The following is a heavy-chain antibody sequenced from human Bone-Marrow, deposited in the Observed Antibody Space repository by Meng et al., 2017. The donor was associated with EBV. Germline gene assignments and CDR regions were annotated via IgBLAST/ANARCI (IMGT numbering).Heavy chain of an antibody. J-gene: IGHJ5*02. CDR3: ARADYYGSGEGWFDP. V-gene: IGHV4-30-2*01. CDR2: IYHSGST. D-gene: IGHD3-10*01. Sequence: QLQLQESGSGLVKPSQTLSRTCAVSGGSISSGGYSWSWIRQPPGKGLEWIGYIYHSGSTYYNPSLKSRVTISVDRSKNQFSLKLSSVTAADTAVYYCARADYYGSGEGWFDPWGQGTLGTVAS. CDR1: GGSISSGGYS.